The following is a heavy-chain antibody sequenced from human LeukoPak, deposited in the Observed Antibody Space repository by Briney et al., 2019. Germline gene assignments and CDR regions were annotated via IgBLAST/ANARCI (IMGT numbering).Heavy chain of an antibody. CDR2: IYYSGST. CDR1: GGSISSSRYY. J-gene: IGHJ4*02. Sequence: PSETLSLTCTVSGGSISSSRYYWGWIRQPPGRGLEWIGSIYYSGSTYYNPSLKSRVTISVDTSKNQFSLKLNSVTAADTAVYYCASFMVRGVITGGFDYWGQGTLVTVSS. D-gene: IGHD3-10*01. V-gene: IGHV4-39*07. CDR3: ASFMVRGVITGGFDY.